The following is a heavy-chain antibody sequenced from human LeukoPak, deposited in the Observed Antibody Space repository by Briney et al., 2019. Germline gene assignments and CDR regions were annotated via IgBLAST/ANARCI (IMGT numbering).Heavy chain of an antibody. Sequence: SETLSLTCTVSDGSITRSSYYGGWIRQTPGEGLDWIGSIYYSGITYYNPSLQGRVTMSVDTSKNQFSLKLNSVTVADTAVYYCARLRVTTGFDYWDQGIPVTVSS. D-gene: IGHD2-21*02. CDR2: IYYSGIT. J-gene: IGHJ4*02. V-gene: IGHV4-39*01. CDR1: DGSITRSSYY. CDR3: ARLRVTTGFDY.